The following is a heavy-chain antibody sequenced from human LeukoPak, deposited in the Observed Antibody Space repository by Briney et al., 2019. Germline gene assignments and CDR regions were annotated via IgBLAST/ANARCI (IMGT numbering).Heavy chain of an antibody. J-gene: IGHJ4*02. CDR2: TYYSGST. V-gene: IGHV4-39*01. D-gene: IGHD3-10*01. Sequence: SETLSLTCTVSGGSISSSSYYWGWIRQPPGKGLEWIGSTYYSGSTYYNPSLKSRVTISVDTSKNQFSLKLSSVTAADTAVYYCARQGIGEDDFDYWGQGTLVNVSS. CDR3: ARQGIGEDDFDY. CDR1: GGSISSSSYY.